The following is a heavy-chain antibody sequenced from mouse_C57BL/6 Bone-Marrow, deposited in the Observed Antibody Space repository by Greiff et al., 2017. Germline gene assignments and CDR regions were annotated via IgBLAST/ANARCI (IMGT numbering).Heavy chain of an antibody. J-gene: IGHJ2*01. Sequence: VNLVESGPGLVQPSQSLSITCTVSGFSLTSYGVHWVRQSPGKGLEWRGVIWSGGSTDYNAAFIARLSISKDNSKSQVFFKMNSLQADDTAIYYCARNGRLRLDYWGQGTTLTVSS. CDR3: ARNGRLRLDY. CDR1: GFSLTSYG. CDR2: IWSGGST. D-gene: IGHD2-4*01. V-gene: IGHV2-2*01.